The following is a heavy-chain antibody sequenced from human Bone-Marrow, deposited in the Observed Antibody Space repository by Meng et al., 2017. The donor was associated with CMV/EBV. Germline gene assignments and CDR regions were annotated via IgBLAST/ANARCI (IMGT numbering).Heavy chain of an antibody. J-gene: IGHJ4*02. Sequence: GESLNISWAASGFTFSSYWLSLVRQAPGKGLEWVANRKQDGSEKYYVDSVKGRFTISRDNAKNTLHLQMNRLRAEDRAVYYCARGSSSWYALDYWGQGTLVTVSS. D-gene: IGHD6-13*01. CDR3: ARGSSSWYALDY. CDR2: RKQDGSEK. V-gene: IGHV3-7*01. CDR1: GFTFSSYW.